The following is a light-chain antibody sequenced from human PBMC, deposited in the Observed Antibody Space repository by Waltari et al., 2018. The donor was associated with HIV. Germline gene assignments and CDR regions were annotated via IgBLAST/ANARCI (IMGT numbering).Light chain of an antibody. V-gene: IGLV2-14*01. CDR2: DVS. J-gene: IGLJ1*01. CDR1: SSDVGGYNY. CDR3: ASYVSSTSYV. Sequence: QSALTQPASVSGTPGQSIIIFCTGTSSDVGGYNYVYWYQQHPGKAPKVMIYDVSKRPSGVSNRFSGSKSGNTASLTISGLQAEDEADYYCASYVSSTSYVFGTGTKVTVV.